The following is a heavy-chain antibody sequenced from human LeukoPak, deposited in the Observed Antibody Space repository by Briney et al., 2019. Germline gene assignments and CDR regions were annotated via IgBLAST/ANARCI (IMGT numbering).Heavy chain of an antibody. D-gene: IGHD6-6*01. V-gene: IGHV3-49*04. J-gene: IGHJ3*02. CDR1: GFTFGDYA. CDR2: IRSKAYGGTT. Sequence: GGSLRLSCTASGFTFGDYAMSWVRQAPRKGLEWVGFIRSKAYGGTTEYAASVKGRFTISRDDSKSIAYLQMSSLKTEDTAVYYCTRELHLYSSSDAFDIWGQGTMVTVSS. CDR3: TRELHLYSSSDAFDI.